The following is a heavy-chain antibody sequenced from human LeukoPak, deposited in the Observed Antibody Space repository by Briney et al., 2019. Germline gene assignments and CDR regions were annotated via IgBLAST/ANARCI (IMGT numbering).Heavy chain of an antibody. Sequence: PGGSLRLSCAVSGFIFSNYAMNWVRQAPGKGLEWVSAISGSGGSTYYADSVKGRFTISRDNSKNTLYLQMNSLRAEDTAVYYCARDKAVAGTRWFDPWGQGTLVTVSS. D-gene: IGHD6-19*01. CDR1: GFIFSNYA. CDR3: ARDKAVAGTRWFDP. J-gene: IGHJ5*02. CDR2: ISGSGGST. V-gene: IGHV3-23*01.